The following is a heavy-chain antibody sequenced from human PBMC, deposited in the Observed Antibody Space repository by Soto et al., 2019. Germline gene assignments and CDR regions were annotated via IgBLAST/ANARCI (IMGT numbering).Heavy chain of an antibody. CDR2: MSFDGSKI. CDR1: GFTFSTYA. J-gene: IGHJ4*01. V-gene: IGHV3-30-3*01. CDR3: ACQAAGYSHTSPLDY. Sequence: PGGSLRLSCEASGFTFSTYAMHWVRQAPGKGPEWVAIMSFDGSKIYYTDSVEGRFTISRGNSLNALYLQMNSLRAEDTAVYYCACQAAGYSHTSPLDYWGQGTPVTVSS. D-gene: IGHD3-9*01.